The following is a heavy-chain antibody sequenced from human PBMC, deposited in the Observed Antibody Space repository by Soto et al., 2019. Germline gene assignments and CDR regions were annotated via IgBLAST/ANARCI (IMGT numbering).Heavy chain of an antibody. J-gene: IGHJ4*02. CDR2: INHSGST. V-gene: IGHV4-34*01. CDR1: GGSFNGYY. Sequence: QVQLRQWGAGLVKPSETLSLTCAVYGGSFNGYYWNWIRQPPGKGLEWIGEINHSGSTKYNPSLKGRVSISVDTSRNQFSLRLSSVTAADTAVYYCASQRPTVTTFDYWGQGTLVTVSS. CDR3: ASQRPTVTTFDY. D-gene: IGHD4-17*01.